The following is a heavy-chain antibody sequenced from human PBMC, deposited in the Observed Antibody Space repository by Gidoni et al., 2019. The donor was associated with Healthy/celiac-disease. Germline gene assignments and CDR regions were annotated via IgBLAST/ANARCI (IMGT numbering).Heavy chain of an antibody. CDR3: ARAYGALGAFDI. CDR2: IIPILGIA. Sequence: QVQLVQSGAEVKKPGSSVKVSCKASGGTFSSYAISWVRQAPGQGLEWMGRIIPILGIANYAQKFQGRVTITADKSTSTAYMELSSLRSEDTAVYYCARAYGALGAFDIWGQGTMVTVSS. D-gene: IGHD4-17*01. J-gene: IGHJ3*02. CDR1: GGTFSSYA. V-gene: IGHV1-69*04.